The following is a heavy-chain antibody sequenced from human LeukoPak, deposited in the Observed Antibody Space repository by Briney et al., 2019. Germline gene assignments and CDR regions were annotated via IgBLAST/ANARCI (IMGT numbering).Heavy chain of an antibody. D-gene: IGHD2-2*01. CDR2: ISSSSSYI. V-gene: IGHV3-21*01. Sequence: GGSLRLSWAASGFTFSSYSMNWVRQAPGKGLEWVSSISSSSSYIYYADSVKGRFTISRDNAKNSLYLQMNSLRAEDTAVYYCARDKAIKAAFDIWGQGTMVTVSS. CDR1: GFTFSSYS. CDR3: ARDKAIKAAFDI. J-gene: IGHJ3*02.